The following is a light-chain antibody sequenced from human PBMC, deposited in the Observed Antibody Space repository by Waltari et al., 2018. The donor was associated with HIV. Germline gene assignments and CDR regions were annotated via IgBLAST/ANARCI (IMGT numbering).Light chain of an antibody. Sequence: SYVLTQPPSVSVAPGKTARITCGGNNIGSKSVHWYQQKPGQATVLVIYYDSDRPSGIAERFSGSNSGNTATRTIRRVEDGEEADYYCQVWDSSSDHPVVFGGGTKLTGL. CDR2: YDS. J-gene: IGLJ2*01. V-gene: IGLV3-21*04. CDR3: QVWDSSSDHPVV. CDR1: NIGSKS.